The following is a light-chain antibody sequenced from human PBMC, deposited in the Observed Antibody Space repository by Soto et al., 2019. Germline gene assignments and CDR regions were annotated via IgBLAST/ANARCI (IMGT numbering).Light chain of an antibody. J-gene: IGLJ2*01. CDR3: SSSTSSNTVL. CDR1: SSDVGGYHY. Sequence: QSVLTQPASVSGSPGQSITISCTGTSSDVGGYHYVSWYQRHPGKAPKLMIYDVTNRPSGVSSRFSGSKSGNTASLIISGLQAEDEADYYCSSSTSSNTVLFGGGTKVTVL. CDR2: DVT. V-gene: IGLV2-14*01.